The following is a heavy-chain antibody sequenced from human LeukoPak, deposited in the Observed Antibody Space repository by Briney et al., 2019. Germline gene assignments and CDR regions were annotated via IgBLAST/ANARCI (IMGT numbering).Heavy chain of an antibody. CDR2: ISYDGSNK. D-gene: IGHD6-25*01. CDR1: RFRCSSYA. J-gene: IGHJ4*02. Sequence: GGPLRLSCTTSRFRCSSYAMPLVRQAPIKVETSMAVISYDGSNKYYADSVKGRFTISRDNSKNTLYLQMNSLRAEDTAVYYCARVALIWSAAYYFDYWGQGTLVTVSS. V-gene: IGHV3-30*01. CDR3: ARVALIWSAAYYFDY.